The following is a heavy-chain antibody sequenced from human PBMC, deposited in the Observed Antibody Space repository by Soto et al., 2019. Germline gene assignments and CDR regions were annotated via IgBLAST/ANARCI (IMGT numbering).Heavy chain of an antibody. CDR3: ARRGGSSSGYYYYAMDV. J-gene: IGHJ6*02. V-gene: IGHV4-31*03. D-gene: IGHD6-6*01. CDR2: IYSNGDT. Sequence: LSLTCSASSDSMNSGGYYWSWIRQHPGKGLEWIGYIYSNGDTYYNPSLKSRVTISVDTSKNQFSLNLTSVTAADTAVYYCARRGGSSSGYYYYAMDVWGQGTMVTVSS. CDR1: SDSMNSGGYY.